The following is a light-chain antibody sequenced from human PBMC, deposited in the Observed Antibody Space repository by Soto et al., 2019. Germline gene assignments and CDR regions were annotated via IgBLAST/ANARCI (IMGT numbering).Light chain of an antibody. Sequence: QTVVTQPPSVSGAPGQRVTISCTGSRSNIGAGYHVHWYQQLPGTAPKLLIYGNSNRPSGVPDRFSGSKSGTSASLAITGLQAEDEADYYCQSYDSSLSGSVFGGWTKLTVL. V-gene: IGLV1-40*01. CDR3: QSYDSSLSGSV. CDR1: RSNIGAGYH. CDR2: GNS. J-gene: IGLJ3*02.